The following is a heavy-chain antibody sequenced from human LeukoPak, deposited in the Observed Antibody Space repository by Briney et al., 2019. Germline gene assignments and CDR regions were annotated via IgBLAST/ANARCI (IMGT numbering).Heavy chain of an antibody. D-gene: IGHD2-21*02. J-gene: IGHJ4*02. V-gene: IGHV1-18*01. CDR2: ISTYNGNT. Sequence: GASVKVSCKASGYTFTSYGISWLRQAPRQGLEWMGWISTYNGNTNYAQKLQGRVTMTTDTSTSTAYMELRSLRSDDTAVYYCARVGQVVTATQESFDYWGQGTLFTVSS. CDR3: ARVGQVVTATQESFDY. CDR1: GYTFTSYG.